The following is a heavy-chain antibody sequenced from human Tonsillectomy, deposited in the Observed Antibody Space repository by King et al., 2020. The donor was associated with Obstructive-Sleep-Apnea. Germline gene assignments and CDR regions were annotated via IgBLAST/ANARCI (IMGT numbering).Heavy chain of an antibody. V-gene: IGHV4-39*01. CDR3: ARHARGLDAFDI. CDR2: IYYSGST. CDR1: GGSISSSSYY. J-gene: IGHJ3*02. Sequence: QLQESGPGLVKPSETLSFTCNVSGGSISSSSYYWGWIRQPPGQGLEWIGSIYYSGSTYYNLSLKSRVTISVDTSKNQFSLKLSSVTAADTAMFYCARHARGLDAFDIWGQGTMVTISS. D-gene: IGHD3-22*01.